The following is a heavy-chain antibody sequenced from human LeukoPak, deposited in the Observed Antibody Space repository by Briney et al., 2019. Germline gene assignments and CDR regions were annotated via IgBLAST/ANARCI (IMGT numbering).Heavy chain of an antibody. CDR3: ARGLVIAELSSAWFDP. V-gene: IGHV4-34*01. Sequence: SETLSLTCAVYGGSFSGYYWSWIRQPPGKGLEWIGEINHSGSTNYNPSLKSRVTISVDTPKNQFSLKLSSVTAADTAVYYCARGLVIAELSSAWFDPWGQGTLVTVSS. CDR1: GGSFSGYY. D-gene: IGHD2-15*01. J-gene: IGHJ5*02. CDR2: INHSGST.